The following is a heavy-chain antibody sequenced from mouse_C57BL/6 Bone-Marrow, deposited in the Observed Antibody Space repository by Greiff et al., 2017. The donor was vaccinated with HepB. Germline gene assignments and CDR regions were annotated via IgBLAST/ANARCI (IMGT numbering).Heavy chain of an antibody. Sequence: EVKLVESGGGLVQPGGSLKLSCAASGFTFSDYGMAWVRQAPRKGPEWVAFISNLAYSIYYADTVTGRFTISRENAKNTLYLEMSSLRSEDTAMYYCARQELRAMDYWGQGTSVTVSS. V-gene: IGHV5-15*01. J-gene: IGHJ4*01. CDR2: ISNLAYSI. CDR3: ARQELRAMDY. CDR1: GFTFSDYG.